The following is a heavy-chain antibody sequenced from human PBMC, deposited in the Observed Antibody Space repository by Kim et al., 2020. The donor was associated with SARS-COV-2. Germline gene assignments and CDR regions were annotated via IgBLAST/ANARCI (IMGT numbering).Heavy chain of an antibody. D-gene: IGHD1-26*01. CDR2: VSANGNRQ. CDR1: GFTFSNYG. J-gene: IGHJ4*01. V-gene: IGHV3-30*18. Sequence: GGSLRLSCAASGFTFSNYGMHWIRQAPGKGLEWVAVVSANGNRQSYADSITGRFTISRDNSKKTLYLQINSLRNEDTAVYYCTKEITQFVSATWPFDDWGRGTLVAVSS. CDR3: TKEITQFVSATWPFDD.